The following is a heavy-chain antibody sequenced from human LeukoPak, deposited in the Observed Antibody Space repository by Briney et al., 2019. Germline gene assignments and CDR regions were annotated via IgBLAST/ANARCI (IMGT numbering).Heavy chain of an antibody. Sequence: PSETLSLTCTVSGGSISGTDLYWGWIRQLPGKGLEWIGNIHSTGNSFCNPSLKSRVTISIDTSKNQFSLKLSSVTAADTAVYYCGKDSHLDVWGHGTTVTVSS. CDR1: GGSISGTDLY. D-gene: IGHD2-15*01. CDR2: IHSTGNS. CDR3: GKDSHLDV. V-gene: IGHV4-39*01. J-gene: IGHJ6*02.